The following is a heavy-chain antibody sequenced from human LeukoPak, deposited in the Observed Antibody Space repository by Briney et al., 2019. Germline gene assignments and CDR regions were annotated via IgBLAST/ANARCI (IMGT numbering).Heavy chain of an antibody. CDR2: IYYSGST. J-gene: IGHJ5*02. D-gene: IGHD2-2*01. CDR1: GGSISSSSYY. Sequence: SETLSLTCTVSGGSISSSSYYWGWIRQPPGKGLEWIGSIYYSGSTYYNPSLKSRVTVSVDTSKNQFSLKLSPVTAADTAVYYCARSIVVVPAAISWFDPWGQGTLVTVSS. CDR3: ARSIVVVPAAISWFDP. V-gene: IGHV4-39*01.